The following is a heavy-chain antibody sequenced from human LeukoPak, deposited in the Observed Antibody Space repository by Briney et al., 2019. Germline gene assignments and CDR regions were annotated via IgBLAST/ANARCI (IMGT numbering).Heavy chain of an antibody. Sequence: PSETLSLTCTVSGGSINNYYWSWVRQAPGKGLEWVSVIYSGGATYYADSVKGRFTISRDNSKNMLYLQMNSLRAEDTAVYYCARGPIVGPTKGFDPWGQGTLVTVSS. J-gene: IGHJ5*02. CDR2: IYSGGAT. CDR1: GGSINNYY. D-gene: IGHD1-26*01. CDR3: ARGPIVGPTKGFDP. V-gene: IGHV3-53*01.